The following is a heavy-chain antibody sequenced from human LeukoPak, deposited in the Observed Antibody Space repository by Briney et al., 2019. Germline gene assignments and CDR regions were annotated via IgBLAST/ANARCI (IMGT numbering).Heavy chain of an antibody. V-gene: IGHV3-30*02. CDR1: GFTFSSYG. CDR3: ARRGDYTNYGFDI. J-gene: IGHJ3*02. Sequence: GGSLRLSCAASGFTFSSYGMHWVRQAPGKGLEGVTFIRYDGSNKYYTDSVKGRFTTSRDNSKNTLYLQMDSLRAEDTAVYYCARRGDYTNYGFDIWGQGTMGTVS. CDR2: IRYDGSNK. D-gene: IGHD4-11*01.